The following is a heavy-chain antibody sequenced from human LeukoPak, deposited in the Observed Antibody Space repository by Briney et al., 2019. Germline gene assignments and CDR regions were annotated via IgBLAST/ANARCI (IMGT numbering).Heavy chain of an antibody. CDR3: ARDYGWELLPYYFDY. CDR2: ISGYSGNT. J-gene: IGHJ4*02. V-gene: IGHV1-18*01. CDR1: GYSFSRKG. Sequence: ASVTVSCTTSGYSFSRKGISWVRQAPGQGPEWMGWISGYSGNTNYAQNLQGRVTITTDTSTSTAYMELRSLRSDDTAVYYCARDYGWELLPYYFDYWGQGTLVTVSS. D-gene: IGHD1-26*01.